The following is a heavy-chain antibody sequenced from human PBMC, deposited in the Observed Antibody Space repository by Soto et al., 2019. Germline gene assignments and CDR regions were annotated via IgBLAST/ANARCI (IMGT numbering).Heavy chain of an antibody. D-gene: IGHD3-9*01. CDR3: ARLRYFDWFPKAFDI. CDR1: GFTFISYS. V-gene: IGHV3-21*01. CDR2: ISSSSSYI. J-gene: IGHJ3*02. Sequence: GGSLRLSCAASGFTFISYSMNWVRQGPGKGLEWVSSISSSSSYIYYADSVKGRFTISRDNAKNSLYLQMNSLRAEDTAVYYCARLRYFDWFPKAFDIWGQGTMVTVSS.